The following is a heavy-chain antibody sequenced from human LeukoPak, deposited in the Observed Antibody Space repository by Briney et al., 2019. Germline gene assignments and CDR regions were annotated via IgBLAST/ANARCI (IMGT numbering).Heavy chain of an antibody. J-gene: IGHJ3*02. CDR3: ARDYPYYADAFDI. CDR2: ISNSGST. V-gene: IGHV4-59*01. D-gene: IGHD3-22*01. Sequence: SETLSLTCTVSGGSISPYYWSWIRQPPGMGLEWIGYISNSGSTNYNPSLKSRVTILVDTSKNQLSLKLSSVTAADTAVYYCARDYPYYADAFDIWGQGTMVTVSS. CDR1: GGSISPYY.